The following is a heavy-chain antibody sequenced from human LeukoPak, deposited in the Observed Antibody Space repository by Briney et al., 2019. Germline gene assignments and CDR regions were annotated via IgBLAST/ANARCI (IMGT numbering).Heavy chain of an antibody. CDR2: IYHSGSI. CDR3: ARPVGLRITTRYDAFDI. CDR1: GYSISSGYY. V-gene: IGHV4-38-2*01. Sequence: SETLSLTCAVSGYSISSGYYWGWIRQPPGKGLEWIGSIYHSGSIYYNPPLKSRITISVDTSKNQFSLKLRSVTASDTAVYYCARPVGLRITTRYDAFDIWGQGKMVTVSS. J-gene: IGHJ3*02. D-gene: IGHD3-22*01.